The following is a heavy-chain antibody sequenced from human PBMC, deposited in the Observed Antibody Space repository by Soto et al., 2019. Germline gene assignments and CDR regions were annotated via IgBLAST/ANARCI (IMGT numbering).Heavy chain of an antibody. CDR3: ASPRDSSRYYYGGWYFDL. V-gene: IGHV1-69*13. CDR2: IIPIFGTA. J-gene: IGHJ2*01. D-gene: IGHD3-22*01. Sequence: SVKVSCKASGGTFSSYAISWVRQAPGQGLEWMGGIIPIFGTANYAQKFQGIVTITADESTSTAYMELSSLRSEDTAVYYCASPRDSSRYYYGGWYFDLWGRGTLVTASS. CDR1: GGTFSSYA.